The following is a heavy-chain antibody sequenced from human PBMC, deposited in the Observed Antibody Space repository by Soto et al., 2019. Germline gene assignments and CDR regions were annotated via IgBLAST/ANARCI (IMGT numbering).Heavy chain of an antibody. CDR3: AKDGLFGGGSGSYYYYGMDV. J-gene: IGHJ6*02. D-gene: IGHD3-10*01. Sequence: GGSLRLSCAASGFTFDDYAMHWVRQAPGKGLEWVSLISWDGGSTYYADSVKGRFTISRDNSKNSLYLQMNSLRAEDTALYYCAKDGLFGGGSGSYYYYGMDVWGQGTTVTVSS. V-gene: IGHV3-43D*03. CDR2: ISWDGGST. CDR1: GFTFDDYA.